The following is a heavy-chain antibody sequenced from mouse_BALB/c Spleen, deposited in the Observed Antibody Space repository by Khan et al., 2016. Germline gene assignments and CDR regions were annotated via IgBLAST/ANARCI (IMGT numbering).Heavy chain of an antibody. Sequence: EVELVESGGGLVQPGGSLRLSCATSGFTFTDYYMSWVRQPPGKALEWLGFIRNKANGYTTEYSESVKGRFTIYRDNSQSILYLQMNTLIAEDSATYYCARDMEGYDDAMDYWGQGTSVTVSS. J-gene: IGHJ4*01. CDR1: GFTFTDYY. D-gene: IGHD2-2*01. CDR2: IRNKANGYTT. CDR3: ARDMEGYDDAMDY. V-gene: IGHV7-3*02.